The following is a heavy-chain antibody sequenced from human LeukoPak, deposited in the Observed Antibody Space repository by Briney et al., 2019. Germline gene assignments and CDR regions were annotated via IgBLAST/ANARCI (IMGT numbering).Heavy chain of an antibody. Sequence: GGSLRLSCAASGFTFSSYDMHWVRQPTGKGLEWVSAIATVGDTFYSGSVKDRFTISRENVKNSLYLQMNSLRVGDTALYFCTRGGRDGFDIWGQGTLVTVSS. V-gene: IGHV3-13*01. CDR2: IATVGDT. CDR3: TRGGRDGFDI. D-gene: IGHD2-15*01. J-gene: IGHJ3*02. CDR1: GFTFSSYD.